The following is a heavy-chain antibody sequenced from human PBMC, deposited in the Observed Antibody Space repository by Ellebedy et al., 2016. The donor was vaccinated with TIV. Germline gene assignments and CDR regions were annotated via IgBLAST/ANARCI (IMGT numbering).Heavy chain of an antibody. CDR3: AKDWRWMVRNYGMNV. Sequence: GESLKISCAASGFSFSNYDMHCVRQAPGKGLEWVAVISYDGSNQLYADSVKGRFTISRDNSKNTLSLQMNSLRPEDTAVYYCAKDWRWMVRNYGMNVWGQGTTVNVS. CDR1: GFSFSNYD. CDR2: ISYDGSNQ. V-gene: IGHV3-30*18. J-gene: IGHJ6*02. D-gene: IGHD6-19*01.